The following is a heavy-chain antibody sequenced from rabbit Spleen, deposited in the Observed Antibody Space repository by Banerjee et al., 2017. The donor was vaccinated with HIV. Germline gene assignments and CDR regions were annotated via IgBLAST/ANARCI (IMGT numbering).Heavy chain of an antibody. V-gene: IGHV1S40*01. CDR2: IDSGSSGFT. Sequence: QSLEESGGDLVKPGASLPPTCTASGGSFSANSYMCWVRQAPGKGLEWIACIDSGSSGFTYYATWAKGRFTCSKTSSTTVTLQMTRLTAADTATYFCARDTSSSFSSYGMDLWGPGTLVTVS. J-gene: IGHJ6*01. D-gene: IGHD1-1*01. CDR3: ARDTSSSFSSYGMDL. CDR1: GGSFSANSY.